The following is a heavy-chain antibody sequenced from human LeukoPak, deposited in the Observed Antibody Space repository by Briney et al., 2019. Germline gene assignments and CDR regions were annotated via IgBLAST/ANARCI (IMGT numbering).Heavy chain of an antibody. CDR1: GFTFDDYG. J-gene: IGHJ4*02. CDR3: ARMNSSRWELLRFDY. V-gene: IGHV3-20*04. Sequence: PGGSLRLSCAASGFTFDDYGMSWVRQAPGKGLEWVSGINWSGGSTGYADSVKGRFTISRDNAKNSLYLQMNNLRAEDTALYYCARMNSSRWELLRFDYWGQGTLVTVSS. D-gene: IGHD1-26*01. CDR2: INWSGGST.